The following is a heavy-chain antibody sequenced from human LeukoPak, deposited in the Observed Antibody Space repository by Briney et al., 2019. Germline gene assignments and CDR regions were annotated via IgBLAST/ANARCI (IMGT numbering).Heavy chain of an antibody. V-gene: IGHV1-69*05. D-gene: IGHD3-22*01. J-gene: IGHJ4*02. CDR1: GGTFSSYA. Sequence: GASVKVSCKAFGGTFSSYAISWVRQAPGQGLEWMGRIIPIFGTANYAQKFQGRVTITTDESTSTAYMELSSLRSEDTAVYYCGGDSSGNFIGYWGQGTLVTVSS. CDR2: IIPIFGTA. CDR3: GGDSSGNFIGY.